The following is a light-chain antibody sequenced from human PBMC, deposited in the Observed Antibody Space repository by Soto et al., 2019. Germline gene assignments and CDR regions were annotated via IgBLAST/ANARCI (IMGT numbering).Light chain of an antibody. Sequence: EVVLTQSPGTLSLSPGERATLSCRASQSIMSSFLAWYQHKPGQAPRLLIYGASSRATGIPDRFSGSGSGTDFTLTISRLEPEDFAVYYCQQYGRSPFTFGPGTKVDIK. CDR1: QSIMSSF. J-gene: IGKJ3*01. V-gene: IGKV3-20*01. CDR2: GAS. CDR3: QQYGRSPFT.